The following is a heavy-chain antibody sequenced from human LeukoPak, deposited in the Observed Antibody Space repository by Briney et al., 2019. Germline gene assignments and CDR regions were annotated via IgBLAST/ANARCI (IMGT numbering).Heavy chain of an antibody. V-gene: IGHV3-74*01. CDR1: GFTFSSYW. CDR2: INSDGSST. CDR3: ARSGLNSYYYDSSGPVH. J-gene: IGHJ4*02. Sequence: PGGSLRLSCAASGFTFSSYWMHWVRQAPGKGLVWVSRINSDGSSTSYADSVKGRFTISRDNAKNTLYLQMNSLRAEDMAVYYCARSGLNSYYYDSSGPVHWGQGTLVTVSS. D-gene: IGHD3-22*01.